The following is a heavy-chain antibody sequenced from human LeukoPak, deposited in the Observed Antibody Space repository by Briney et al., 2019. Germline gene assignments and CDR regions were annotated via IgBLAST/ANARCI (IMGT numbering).Heavy chain of an antibody. CDR1: GYTFTGYD. D-gene: IGHD3-9*01. J-gene: IGHJ4*02. Sequence: ASVKCACQASGYTFTGYDMHWVRQAPVQGVDWMRWINPNSGGTNYAQKFRGRVTMTRDTYISTAYMELSRMRSDDTAVYYCARDWADYDLLTGYIAAVFDYWGQGTLVTVSS. CDR3: ARDWADYDLLTGYIAAVFDY. V-gene: IGHV1-2*02. CDR2: INPNSGGT.